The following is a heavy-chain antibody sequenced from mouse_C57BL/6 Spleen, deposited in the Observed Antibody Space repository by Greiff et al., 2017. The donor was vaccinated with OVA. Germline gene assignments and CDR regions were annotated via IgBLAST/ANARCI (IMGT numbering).Heavy chain of an antibody. D-gene: IGHD2-5*01. CDR1: GFTFSDYG. CDR2: ISSGSSTI. Sequence: EVNVVESGGGLVKPGGSLKLSCAASGFTFSDYGMHWVRQAPEKGLEWVAYISSGSSTIYYADTVKGRFTISRDNAKNTLFLQMTSLRSEDTAMYYCAKHSNYYAMDYWGQGTSVTVSS. CDR3: AKHSNYYAMDY. V-gene: IGHV5-17*01. J-gene: IGHJ4*01.